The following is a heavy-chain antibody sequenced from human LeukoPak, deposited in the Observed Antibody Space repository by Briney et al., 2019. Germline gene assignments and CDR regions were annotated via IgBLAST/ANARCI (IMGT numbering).Heavy chain of an antibody. Sequence: AGGSLRLSCVASGFTFSSYGMNWVRQAPGKGLEWVSYITRSNSAKFYADSVKGRFTISRDNAENLLYLQMNSLRAEDTAVYYCTRDQEGSDYWGQGTLVTVSS. CDR3: TRDQEGSDY. V-gene: IGHV3-48*01. J-gene: IGHJ4*02. CDR2: ITRSNSAK. CDR1: GFTFSSYG.